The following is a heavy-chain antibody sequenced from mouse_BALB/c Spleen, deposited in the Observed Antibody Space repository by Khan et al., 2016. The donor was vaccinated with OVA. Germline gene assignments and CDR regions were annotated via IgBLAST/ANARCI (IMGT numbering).Heavy chain of an antibody. J-gene: IGHJ4*01. D-gene: IGHD2-1*01. CDR1: GYTFTTYW. CDR3: TIGNYPYYEMDH. V-gene: IGHV1S81*02. Sequence: QVQLQQPGGELVKPGASVKLSCKASGYTFTTYWMHWVKLRPGQGFEWIGEINPNTGGTNYNEQFKRKATLTVAKSSSTAYMQLSSLTSEDSAVYYCTIGNYPYYEMDHWGQGNSVTVSS. CDR2: INPNTGGT.